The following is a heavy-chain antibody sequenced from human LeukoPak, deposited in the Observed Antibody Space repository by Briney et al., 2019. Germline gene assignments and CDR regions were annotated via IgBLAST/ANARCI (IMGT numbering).Heavy chain of an antibody. V-gene: IGHV3-48*03. J-gene: IGHJ4*02. D-gene: IGHD5-24*01. Sequence: GGSLRLSCAASGFTFSSCEMNWVRQAPGKGLEWVSYISSSGSTIYYADSVKGRFTISRDNAKNSLYLQMNSLRAEDTAVYYCAKSGYNRFDYWGQGTRVTVSS. CDR1: GFTFSSCE. CDR2: ISSSGSTI. CDR3: AKSGYNRFDY.